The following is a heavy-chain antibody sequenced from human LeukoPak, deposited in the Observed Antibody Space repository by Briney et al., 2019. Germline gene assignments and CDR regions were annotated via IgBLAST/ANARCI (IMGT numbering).Heavy chain of an antibody. CDR2: VSGNGANT. V-gene: IGHV3-23*01. J-gene: IGHJ4*02. CDR3: ARDRYCTTTRCSDY. CDR1: GFTFISHT. D-gene: IGHD2-2*01. Sequence: PGGSLRLSCAASGFTFISHTMSWIRQAPGKGLEWVSGVSGNGANTYYADSVKGRFTISRDNAKNTLYLEMNSLRAEDTAVYYCARDRYCTTTRCSDYWGQGTLVTVSS.